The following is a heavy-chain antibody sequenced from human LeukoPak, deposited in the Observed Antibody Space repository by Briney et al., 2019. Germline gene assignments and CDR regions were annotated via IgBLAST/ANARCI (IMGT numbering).Heavy chain of an antibody. D-gene: IGHD6-13*01. J-gene: IGHJ1*01. V-gene: IGHV3-23*01. CDR3: SKDNSQNSNSWLQFFQH. Sequence: GGSLRLSCAASGVTFSSYAMSWVRQAPGKGLEWVSIISDSGGSTYYADSVKGRFTISRDNSKNTLYLQMNSLRAEDTAVYYCSKDNSQNSNSWLQFFQHWGQGTLVTVSS. CDR2: ISDSGGST. CDR1: GVTFSSYA.